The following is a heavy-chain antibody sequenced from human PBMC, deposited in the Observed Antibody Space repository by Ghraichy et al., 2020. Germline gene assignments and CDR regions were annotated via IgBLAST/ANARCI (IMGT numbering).Heavy chain of an antibody. CDR2: ITSSSSTI. CDR1: GFTFSSYS. D-gene: IGHD2-8*01. CDR3: LLMVYASADY. J-gene: IGHJ4*02. V-gene: IGHV3-48*01. Sequence: RGERRLSCAASGFTFSSYSMNWVRQAPGKGLEWISYITSSSSTIYYADSVKGRFTISRDNAKNSLYLQMNSLRAEDTAVYYCLLMVYASADYWGQGTLVTVSS.